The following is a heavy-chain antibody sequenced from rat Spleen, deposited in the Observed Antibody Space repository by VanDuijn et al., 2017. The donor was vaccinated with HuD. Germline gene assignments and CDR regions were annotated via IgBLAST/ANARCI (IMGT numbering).Heavy chain of an antibody. J-gene: IGHJ3*01. Sequence: EVQLVESGGGLVQPGRSLKLSCVASGFTFSDYGMNWIRQAPGKGLEWIAYISGSSGTIYYADTVKDRFTISRDNAKNTLYLQLSSLRSEDTALYYCATSYYGYKRFTYWGQGTLVTVSS. CDR1: GFTFSDYG. D-gene: IGHD1-9*01. CDR3: ATSYYGYKRFTY. CDR2: ISGSSGTI. V-gene: IGHV5-34*01.